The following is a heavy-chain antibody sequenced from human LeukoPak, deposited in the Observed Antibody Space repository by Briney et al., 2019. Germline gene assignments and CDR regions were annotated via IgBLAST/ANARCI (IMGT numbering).Heavy chain of an antibody. CDR2: INPDGSEK. CDR3: ARAGARSSDRWWYDY. V-gene: IGHV3-7*03. J-gene: IGHJ4*02. D-gene: IGHD2-15*01. Sequence: GGSLRLSCAASGFIFSSYYMTWVRQVPGKGLEWVANINPDGSEKNYVDSVKGRFTISRDNARNSLYLQMNSLGAEDTALYYCARAGARSSDRWWYDYWGQGTLVTVSS. CDR1: GFIFSSYY.